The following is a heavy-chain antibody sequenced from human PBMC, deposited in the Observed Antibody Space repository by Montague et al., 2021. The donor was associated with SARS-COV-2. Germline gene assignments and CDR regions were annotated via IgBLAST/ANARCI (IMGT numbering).Heavy chain of an antibody. D-gene: IGHD2-2*01. V-gene: IGHV4-34*01. Sequence: SETLSLTCAVYGGSFSGYYWSWIRQPPGKGLEWIGEINHSGSTNYNPSLKSRVTISVDTSKNQFSLKLSSVTAADTAACYCTREGYQVLWSDYYYYGMDVWGQGTTVTVSS. CDR3: TREGYQVLWSDYYYYGMDV. J-gene: IGHJ6*02. CDR2: INHSGST. CDR1: GGSFSGYY.